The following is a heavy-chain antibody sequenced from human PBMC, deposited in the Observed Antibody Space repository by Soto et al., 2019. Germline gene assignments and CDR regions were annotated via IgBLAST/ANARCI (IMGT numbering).Heavy chain of an antibody. CDR3: ARAWGLVP. D-gene: IGHD1-26*01. V-gene: IGHV3-7*04. CDR2: IKQDGSEK. CDR1: GFTFSSYW. Sequence: EVQLVESGGGLVQPGGSLRLSCAASGFTFSSYWMTWVRQAPGKGLEWVANIKQDGSEKYYVDSVKGRFTISRDNAKNSLDLQRSSWNDEGWPVYYCARAWGLVPWGQGTLGTVSS. J-gene: IGHJ5*02.